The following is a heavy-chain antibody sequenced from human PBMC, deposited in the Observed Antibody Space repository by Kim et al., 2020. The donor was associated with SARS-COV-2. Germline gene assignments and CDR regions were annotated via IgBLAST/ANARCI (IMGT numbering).Heavy chain of an antibody. V-gene: IGHV1-3*01. CDR2: INAGNGNT. CDR1: GYTFTSYA. CDR3: ARIPLRGWFFDY. D-gene: IGHD6-19*01. Sequence: ASVKVSCKASGYTFTSYAMHWVRQAPGQRLEWMGWINAGNGNTKYSQKFQGRVTITRDTSASTAYMELSSQSSEDTAVYYCARIPLRGWFFDYWGQGTLVTISS. J-gene: IGHJ4*02.